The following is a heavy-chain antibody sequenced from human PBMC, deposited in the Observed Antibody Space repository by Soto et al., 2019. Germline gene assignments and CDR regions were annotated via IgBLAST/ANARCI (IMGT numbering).Heavy chain of an antibody. CDR1: GGSISSGGYY. CDR2: IYYSGYT. J-gene: IGHJ6*02. V-gene: IGHV4-39*01. Sequence: PSETLSLTCTVSGGSISSGGYYWSWIRQHPGKGLEWIGYIYYSGYTYYNPSLKSRVTISVDTSKNQFSLKLSSVTAADTAVYYCARHNGQLYVGYYYDNDFWGQRTSDTVSS. CDR3: ARHNGQLYVGYYYDNDF. D-gene: IGHD1-1*01.